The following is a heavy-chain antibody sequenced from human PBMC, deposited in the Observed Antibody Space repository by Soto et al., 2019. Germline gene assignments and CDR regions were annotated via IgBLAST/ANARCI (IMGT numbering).Heavy chain of an antibody. V-gene: IGHV1-69*01. CDR2: IITIFGTA. D-gene: IGHD6-6*01. CDR3: ARGGAARLNNWFDP. Sequence: QVQLVQSGAEVKQPGSSVKVSCKASGGTFSSYAISWVRPAPGQGLEWMGGIITIFGTANYAQKFQGRVTITADESTSTAYMELSGLRSADTAVYYCARGGAARLNNWFDPRGQGTLVTVSS. CDR1: GGTFSSYA. J-gene: IGHJ5*02.